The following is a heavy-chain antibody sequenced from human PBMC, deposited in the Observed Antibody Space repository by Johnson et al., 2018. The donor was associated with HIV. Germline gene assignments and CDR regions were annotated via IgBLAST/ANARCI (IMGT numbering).Heavy chain of an antibody. CDR1: GFTFSSYP. V-gene: IGHV3-30*14. J-gene: IGHJ3*02. Sequence: QVQLVESGGGVVQPGRSLRLSCAASGFTFSSYPMHWVRQAPGKGLEWVAIISYDGGSKYYADSVKGRFTVSRDNSKNTLYVQMNSLRAEDTALYYCARVGPGHAFDIWGQGTMVTVSS. CDR2: ISYDGGSK. CDR3: ARVGPGHAFDI.